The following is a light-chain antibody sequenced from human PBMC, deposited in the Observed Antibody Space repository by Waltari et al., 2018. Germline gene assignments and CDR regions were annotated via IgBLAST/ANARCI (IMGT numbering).Light chain of an antibody. CDR1: SSDVGGYDY. J-gene: IGLJ3*02. V-gene: IGLV2-14*03. CDR3: SSITTAYTWV. CDR2: NVS. Sequence: SALTKPASVSGSPGQSITRTCTGTSSDVGGYDYVNVYQQLPGQAPKVIIYNVSNARSGVSSRFCSSKSGVTASLHLSRLPPEDGSHYSSSSITTAYTWVFGGGTKVTVL.